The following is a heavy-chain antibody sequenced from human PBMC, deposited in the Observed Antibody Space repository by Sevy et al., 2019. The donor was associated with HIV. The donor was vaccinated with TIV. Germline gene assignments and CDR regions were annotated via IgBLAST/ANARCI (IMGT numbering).Heavy chain of an antibody. V-gene: IGHV3-9*01. J-gene: IGHJ6*02. CDR1: GFNIDDYA. CDR2: ISWNSGSM. D-gene: IGHD3-10*01. Sequence: GGSLRLSCAASGFNIDDYAMHWVRQSPGKGLEWVSGISWNSGSMGYVDSVKGRFTISRDNAKNSLYLQMNSLGPEDTALYYCAKDKASNYFGSGTYEYYYDSGMDVWGQGTTVTVSS. CDR3: AKDKASNYFGSGTYEYYYDSGMDV.